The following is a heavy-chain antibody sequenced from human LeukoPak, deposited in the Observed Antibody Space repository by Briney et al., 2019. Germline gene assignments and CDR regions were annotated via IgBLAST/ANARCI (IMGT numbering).Heavy chain of an antibody. D-gene: IGHD2-2*01. CDR2: IRQDGSEK. Sequence: PGGSLRLSCAASGFTFSTFWMTWVRQAPGKGLEWVANIRQDGSEKYYVDPVEGRFTISRDNAKKSLFLQMNSLRVEDTAVYYCARDMRGDGFDIWGQGTMVTVSS. J-gene: IGHJ3*02. CDR1: GFTFSTFW. V-gene: IGHV3-7*04. CDR3: ARDMRGDGFDI.